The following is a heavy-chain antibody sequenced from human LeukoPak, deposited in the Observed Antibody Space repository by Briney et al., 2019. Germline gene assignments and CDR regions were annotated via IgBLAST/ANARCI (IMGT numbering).Heavy chain of an antibody. Sequence: PGGALRLSCAASGFTFSSSFISWVRAAPGKGLEWGSAITDAVGSTHYADSLKGRFTISSDNSKNTVYLQMNSLRPEDMAVYYCAKEIFSGLLYIDYWGQGTLVTVSS. CDR1: GFTFSSSF. CDR2: ITDAVGST. J-gene: IGHJ4*02. D-gene: IGHD5-12*01. V-gene: IGHV3-23*01. CDR3: AKEIFSGLLYIDY.